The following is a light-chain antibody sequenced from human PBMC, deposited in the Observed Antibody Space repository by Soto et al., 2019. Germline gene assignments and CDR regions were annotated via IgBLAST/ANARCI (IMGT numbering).Light chain of an antibody. V-gene: IGLV4-69*01. CDR1: SGHSSYA. Sequence: QSVLTQSPSASASLGASVKLTCTLSSGHSSYAIAWHQQQPEKGPRYLMKLNSDGSHSKGDGIPDRFSGSSSGAERYLTISSLPSEDAADYYCQTWGSGPVIFGGGTKVTVL. CDR2: LNSDGSH. CDR3: QTWGSGPVI. J-gene: IGLJ2*01.